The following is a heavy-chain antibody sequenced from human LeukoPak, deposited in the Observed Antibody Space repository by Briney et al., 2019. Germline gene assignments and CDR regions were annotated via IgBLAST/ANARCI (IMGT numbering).Heavy chain of an antibody. Sequence: ASVKVSCKASGYTFNGYYMHWVRQAPGQGLEWMGWINPNSGGTNYAQKFQGRVTMTRDTSISTAYMELSSLRSEDTAVYYCARERYYDFWSGYLAYYYYYGMDVWGQGTTVTVSS. V-gene: IGHV1-2*02. J-gene: IGHJ6*02. CDR2: INPNSGGT. CDR1: GYTFNGYY. D-gene: IGHD3-3*01. CDR3: ARERYYDFWSGYLAYYYYYGMDV.